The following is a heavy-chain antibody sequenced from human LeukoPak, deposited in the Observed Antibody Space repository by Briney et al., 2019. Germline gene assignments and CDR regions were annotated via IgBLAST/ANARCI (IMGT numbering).Heavy chain of an antibody. D-gene: IGHD1-26*01. Sequence: GGSLRLSCAASGFTFSSYAMHWVRQAPGKGLEWVAVISYDGSNKYYADSVKGRFTISRDNSKNTLYLQMNSLRAEDTAAYYCARVGSYSFDYWGQGTLVTVSS. CDR3: ARVGSYSFDY. J-gene: IGHJ4*02. CDR1: GFTFSSYA. V-gene: IGHV3-30-3*01. CDR2: ISYDGSNK.